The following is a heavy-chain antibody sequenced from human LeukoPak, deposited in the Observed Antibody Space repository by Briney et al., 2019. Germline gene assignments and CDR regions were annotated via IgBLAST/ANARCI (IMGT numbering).Heavy chain of an antibody. CDR1: VFTFSSFS. Sequence: PGGSLRLSCPASVFTFSSFSMIWVRQAPGKGLEWVSDISGRGCDTHYADAVKGGFTISRDNSKNTLYLQMNSPIAEHSGVYYCANRISYHSDYRGQGTLVTFSS. CDR3: ANRISYHSDY. CDR2: ISGRGCDT. J-gene: IGHJ4*02. V-gene: IGHV3-23*01.